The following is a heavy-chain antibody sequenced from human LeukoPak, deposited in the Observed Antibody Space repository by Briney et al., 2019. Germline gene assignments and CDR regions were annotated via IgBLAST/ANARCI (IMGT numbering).Heavy chain of an antibody. J-gene: IGHJ6*03. V-gene: IGHV3-23*01. CDR1: GFTFSSYG. Sequence: GGSLRLSCAASGFTFSSYGMSWVRQAPGKGLEWVSAISGSGGSTYYADSVKGRFTISRDNSKNTLYLQMNSLRAEDTAVYYCAKEGSHYDILTGYGMTSYMDVWGKGTTVTISS. D-gene: IGHD3-9*01. CDR2: ISGSGGST. CDR3: AKEGSHYDILTGYGMTSYMDV.